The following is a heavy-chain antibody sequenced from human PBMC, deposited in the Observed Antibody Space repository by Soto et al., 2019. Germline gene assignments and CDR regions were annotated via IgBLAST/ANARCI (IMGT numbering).Heavy chain of an antibody. J-gene: IGHJ4*02. CDR1: GFTFSSYW. CDR2: INSDGSSK. D-gene: IGHD4-17*01. Sequence: GGSLRLSCAASGFTFSSYWMHWVRQAPGKGLVWVSRINSDGSSKSYANSVKGRFTISRDNAKNTLYLQMNRLRAEDTAVYYCARDQYYGDYANFGYWGQGTLVTVSS. V-gene: IGHV3-74*01. CDR3: ARDQYYGDYANFGY.